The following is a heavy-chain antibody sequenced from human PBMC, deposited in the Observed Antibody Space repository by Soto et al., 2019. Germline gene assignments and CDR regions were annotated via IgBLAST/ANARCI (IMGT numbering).Heavy chain of an antibody. CDR2: IWYDGSNK. V-gene: IGHV3-33*01. CDR3: ARTFSSPAATLSYYYYGMDV. Sequence: QVQLVESGGGVVQPGRSLRLSCAASGFTFSSYGMHWVRQAPGKGLEWVAVIWYDGSNKYYADSVKGRFTISRDNSKNTLYLQLNSLRAEDTAVYYCARTFSSPAATLSYYYYGMDVWGQGTTVTVSS. J-gene: IGHJ6*02. D-gene: IGHD2-15*01. CDR1: GFTFSSYG.